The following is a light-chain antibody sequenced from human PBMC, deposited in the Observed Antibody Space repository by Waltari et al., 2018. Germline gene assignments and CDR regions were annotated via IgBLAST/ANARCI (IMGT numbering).Light chain of an antibody. Sequence: QSVLTQPPSVSGAPGQRVTISCTGSGPNIGAGYDFHWYQHLPRAAPNLLIYGSSSRPLGVPDRFFGSTSGTSASLAITGLQAEDEGDYYCQSYDTSLSVVFGGGTKLTVL. CDR2: GSS. CDR1: GPNIGAGYD. J-gene: IGLJ3*02. V-gene: IGLV1-40*01. CDR3: QSYDTSLSVV.